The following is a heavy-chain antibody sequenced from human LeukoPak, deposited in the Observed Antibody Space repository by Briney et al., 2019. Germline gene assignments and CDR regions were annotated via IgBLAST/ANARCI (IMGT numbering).Heavy chain of an antibody. CDR3: ARQSSTLWGYGMDV. D-gene: IGHD3-16*01. Sequence: GASVKVSCKASGYTFTSYDINWVRQATGQGLEWMGWMNPNSGNTGYAQKFQGRVTMTRNTSISTAYMELSSLRSEDTAVYYCARQSSTLWGYGMDVWGQGTTVTVSS. J-gene: IGHJ6*02. CDR1: GYTFTSYD. V-gene: IGHV1-8*01. CDR2: MNPNSGNT.